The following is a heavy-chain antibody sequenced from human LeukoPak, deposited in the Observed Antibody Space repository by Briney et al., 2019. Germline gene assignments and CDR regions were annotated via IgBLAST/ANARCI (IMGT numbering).Heavy chain of an antibody. V-gene: IGHV3-23*01. D-gene: IGHD5-12*01. J-gene: IGHJ4*02. CDR3: ARGHFTATRHFDY. CDR2: INVSGGST. Sequence: GGSLRLSCAASGFTFSNYAMSWVRQAPGKGLEWVSGINVSGGSTFYADSVRGRFTISRDNSKNTLYLQMNSLRAEDTAVYYCARGHFTATRHFDYWGQGTLVTVSS. CDR1: GFTFSNYA.